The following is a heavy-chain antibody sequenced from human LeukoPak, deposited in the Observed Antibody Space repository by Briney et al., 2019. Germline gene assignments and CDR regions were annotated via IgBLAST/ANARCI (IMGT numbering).Heavy chain of an antibody. D-gene: IGHD7-27*01. V-gene: IGHV1-46*01. CDR1: GYTFTSYY. CDR2: INPSGGST. Sequence: ASVKASCKASGYTFTSYYRHWVRQAPGQELEWMGIINPSGGSTGYAQKFQGRVTLTRNTSISTAYMELSSLRSEDTAVYYCARGPRNWGFDDYWGQGTLVTVSS. CDR3: ARGPRNWGFDDY. J-gene: IGHJ4*02.